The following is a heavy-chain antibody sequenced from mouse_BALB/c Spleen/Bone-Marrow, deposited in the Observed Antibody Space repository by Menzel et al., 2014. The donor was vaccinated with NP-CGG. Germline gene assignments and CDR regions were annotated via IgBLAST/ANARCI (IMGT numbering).Heavy chain of an antibody. Sequence: EVQRVESGGGLVQPGGSLRLSCATSGFTFXDYYMSWVRQPPGKALEWLGFIRNKANGYTTEYSASVKGRFTISRDNSQSILYLQMNTLRAEDSATYYCARDRGGLLHDYWGQGTTLTVSS. D-gene: IGHD1-1*01. V-gene: IGHV7-3*02. J-gene: IGHJ2*01. CDR3: ARDRGGLLHDY. CDR1: GFTFXDYY. CDR2: IRNKANGYTT.